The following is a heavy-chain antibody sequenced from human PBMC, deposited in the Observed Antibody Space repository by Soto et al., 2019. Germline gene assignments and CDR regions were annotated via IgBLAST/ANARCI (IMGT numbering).Heavy chain of an antibody. J-gene: IGHJ4*02. CDR2: ISGYNGDTNT. CDR3: ARDNDVWTGYFFDH. D-gene: IGHD3-3*01. V-gene: IGHV1-18*01. Sequence: QVQLVQSAAEVRKPGASVNVSCKASGYIFTNYAISWVGQAPGQGPEWMGWISGYNGDTNTHYSQKFQGRVTMTTDMSTTTAYMELRSLRSDDTAVYYCARDNDVWTGYFFDHWGQGTLVTVSS. CDR1: GYIFTNYA.